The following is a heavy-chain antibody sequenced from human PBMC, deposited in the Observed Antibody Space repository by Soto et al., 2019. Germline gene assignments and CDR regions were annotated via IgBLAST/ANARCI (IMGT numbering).Heavy chain of an antibody. V-gene: IGHV1-69*12. CDR1: GGTFSSYA. Sequence: QVQLVQSGAEVKKPGSSVKVSCKASGGTFSSYAISWVRQAPGQGLEWMGGIIPIFGTADYAQKFQGRVTNTADESTSTAYMELSRLRSEDTAVYYCASLIAAAGPPHSPRYYYGMDVWGQGTTVTVSS. CDR2: IIPIFGTA. CDR3: ASLIAAAGPPHSPRYYYGMDV. J-gene: IGHJ6*02. D-gene: IGHD6-13*01.